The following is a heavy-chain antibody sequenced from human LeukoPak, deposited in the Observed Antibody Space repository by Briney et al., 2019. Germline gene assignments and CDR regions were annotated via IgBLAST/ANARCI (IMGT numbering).Heavy chain of an antibody. Sequence: KPGGSLRLSCAASGFTFSDYYMCWIRQAPGKGLEWVSYISSSGSTIYYADSVKGRFTISRDNAKNSLYLQMNSLRAEDTAVYYCAKDRGTMVRGVILSGTSDHWGQGTLVTVSS. J-gene: IGHJ4*02. CDR3: AKDRGTMVRGVILSGTSDH. D-gene: IGHD3-10*01. V-gene: IGHV3-11*01. CDR2: ISSSGSTI. CDR1: GFTFSDYY.